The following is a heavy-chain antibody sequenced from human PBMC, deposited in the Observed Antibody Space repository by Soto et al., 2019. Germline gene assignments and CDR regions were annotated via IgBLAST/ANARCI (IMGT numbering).Heavy chain of an antibody. D-gene: IGHD3-10*01. V-gene: IGHV4-38-2*01. CDR3: ARAELPDWFDR. Sequence: PSETLSLTCAVSGYSISSGYYWGWIRQPPGKGLEWIGSIYHSGSTYYNPSLKSRVTISVDTSKNQFSLKLSSVTAADTAVYYCARAELPDWFDRWGQGTLVT. CDR2: IYHSGST. J-gene: IGHJ5*02. CDR1: GYSISSGYY.